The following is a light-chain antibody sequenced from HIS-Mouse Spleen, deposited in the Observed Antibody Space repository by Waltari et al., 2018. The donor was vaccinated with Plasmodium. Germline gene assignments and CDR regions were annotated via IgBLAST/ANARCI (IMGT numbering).Light chain of an antibody. CDR1: NMGSKS. V-gene: IGLV3-21*02. CDR3: QVWDSSSDHPV. Sequence: SYVLTQPPSVSVAPGQTARITCGGNNMGSKSVHWDQQKPGQAPVLVVYDDSDRPSGRPERLSGSNSGNTATLTISRVEAGDEADYYCQVWDSSSDHPVFGGGTKLTVL. J-gene: IGLJ3*02. CDR2: DDS.